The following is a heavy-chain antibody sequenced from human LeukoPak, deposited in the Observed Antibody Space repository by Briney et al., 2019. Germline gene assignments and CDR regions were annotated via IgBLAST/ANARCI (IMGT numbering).Heavy chain of an antibody. CDR1: GGSISSYY. CDR2: IYYSGST. V-gene: IGHV4-59*08. D-gene: IGHD3-22*01. Sequence: SETLSLTCTVSGGSISSYYWSWIRQPPGKGLEWIGYIYYSGSTNYNPSLKSRVTISVDTSKNQFSLKLSSVTAAGTAVYYCARHYYDSSGYYPTWEKRGPYYFDYWGQGTLVTVSS. CDR3: ARHYYDSSGYYPTWEKRGPYYFDY. J-gene: IGHJ4*02.